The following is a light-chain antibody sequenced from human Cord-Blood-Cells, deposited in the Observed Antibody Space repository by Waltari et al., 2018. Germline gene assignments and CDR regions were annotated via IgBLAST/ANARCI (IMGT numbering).Light chain of an antibody. CDR3: QQSYSTPYS. V-gene: IGKV1-39*01. CDR1: QSISGY. Sequence: DIQMAQSPYSLSASVGDRVSITCRASQSISGYLNWYQQEPGKAPKLLIYASSSLQSGVPSRFSGSGSGTDFTLTISSLQPEDFATYYFQQSYSTPYSFGQGTKLEIK. CDR2: ASS. J-gene: IGKJ2*03.